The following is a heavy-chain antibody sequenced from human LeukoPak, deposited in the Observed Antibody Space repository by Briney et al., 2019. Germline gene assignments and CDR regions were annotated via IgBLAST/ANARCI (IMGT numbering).Heavy chain of an antibody. CDR2: IYYSGST. D-gene: IGHD3-16*02. CDR3: ASAFYDYIWGSYRFSPITYFDY. J-gene: IGHJ4*02. Sequence: SETLSLTCTVSGGSISSSSYYWGWIRQPPGKGLEWIGSIYYSGSTYYNPSLKSRVTISVDTSKNQFSLKLSSVTAADTAVYYCASAFYDYIWGSYRFSPITYFDYWGQGTLVTVSS. V-gene: IGHV4-39*07. CDR1: GGSISSSSYY.